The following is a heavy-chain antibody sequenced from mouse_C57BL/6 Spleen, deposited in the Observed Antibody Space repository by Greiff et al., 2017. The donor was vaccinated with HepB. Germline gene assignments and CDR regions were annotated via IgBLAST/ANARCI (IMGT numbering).Heavy chain of an antibody. CDR2: IWSDGST. D-gene: IGHD4-1*01. J-gene: IGHJ4*01. CDR1: GFSLTSYG. V-gene: IGHV2-6-1*01. CDR3: ARQGKILGRRGYAMDY. Sequence: QVQLQQSGPGLVAPSQSLSITCTVSGFSLTSYGVHWVRQPPGKGLEWLVVIWSDGSTTYNSALKSRLSISKDNSKSQVFLKMNSLQTDDTAMYYCARQGKILGRRGYAMDYWGQGTSVTISS.